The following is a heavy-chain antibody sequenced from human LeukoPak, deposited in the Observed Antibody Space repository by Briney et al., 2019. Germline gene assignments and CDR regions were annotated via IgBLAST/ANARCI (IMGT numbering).Heavy chain of an antibody. CDR2: ISGSGDST. V-gene: IGHV3-23*01. Sequence: GGSLRLSCAASGFTFSSYGMTWVRQAPGKGLECVSGISGSGDSTYYADSVKGRFTISRDNSKNTLYLQMNSLRAEDTAVYYCAKGSEVAAAGTRGAHTYFDYWGQGTLVTVSS. CDR3: AKGSEVAAAGTRGAHTYFDY. D-gene: IGHD6-13*01. J-gene: IGHJ4*02. CDR1: GFTFSSYG.